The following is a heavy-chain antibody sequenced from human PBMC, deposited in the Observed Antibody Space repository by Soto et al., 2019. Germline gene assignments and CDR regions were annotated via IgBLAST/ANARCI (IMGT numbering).Heavy chain of an antibody. Sequence: ASVKVSCKTSGYTFMGYAIRWERQNPGQRLEWMGWINTGNGNTKDSQKVQDRVSITRDTSARTVYMELSSLTFDETAVYYCARGHVAVSGTLGGFDVGGQGTLVTVSS. V-gene: IGHV1-3*04. CDR2: INTGNGNT. CDR3: ARGHVAVSGTLGGFDV. CDR1: GYTFMGYA. J-gene: IGHJ3*01. D-gene: IGHD6-19*01.